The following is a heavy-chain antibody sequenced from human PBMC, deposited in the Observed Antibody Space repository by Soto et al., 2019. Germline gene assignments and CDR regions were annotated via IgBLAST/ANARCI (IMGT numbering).Heavy chain of an antibody. CDR2: IIPMLGVA. V-gene: IGHV1-69*04. Sequence: QVQLVQSGAEVKKPGSSVKVSCKASGDTFRNHTITWVRQAPGQGLEWLGRIIPMLGVANYAQKFQGRVTITADQSSSTAYMELSSLRSADTAVYYCARGAEMGTVTKGYYYYMDVWGKGTTVTVSS. CDR3: ARGAEMGTVTKGYYYYMDV. D-gene: IGHD4-17*01. CDR1: GDTFRNHT. J-gene: IGHJ6*03.